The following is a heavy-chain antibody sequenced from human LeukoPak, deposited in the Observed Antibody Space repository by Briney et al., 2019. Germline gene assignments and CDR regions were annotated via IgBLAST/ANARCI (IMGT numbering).Heavy chain of an antibody. CDR1: GGSLSSYY. Sequence: SETLSLTCTVSGGSLSSYYWSWIRQPPGKGLEWIGYIYYSGSTNYNPSLKSRVTISADTTNNQFSLKLSSVTAADTAVYYCARGYREEMATEEYWYFDLWGRGTLVTVSS. D-gene: IGHD5-24*01. CDR3: ARGYREEMATEEYWYFDL. V-gene: IGHV4-59*01. J-gene: IGHJ2*01. CDR2: IYYSGST.